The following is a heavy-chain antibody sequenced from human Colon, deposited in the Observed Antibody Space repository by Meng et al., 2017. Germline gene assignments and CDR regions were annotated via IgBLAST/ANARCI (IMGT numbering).Heavy chain of an antibody. Sequence: GESLKIPCAASGFTFSDYYMSWIRQAPGKGLERVSYMSSSGSTVSYADSVKGRFTISRDNANNSLYLQMNSLRAEDTAVYYCARDLSGIAVAGADYWGKGALVTVSS. J-gene: IGHJ4*02. CDR3: ARDLSGIAVAGADY. CDR1: GFTFSDYY. V-gene: IGHV3-11*01. D-gene: IGHD6-19*01. CDR2: MSSSGSTV.